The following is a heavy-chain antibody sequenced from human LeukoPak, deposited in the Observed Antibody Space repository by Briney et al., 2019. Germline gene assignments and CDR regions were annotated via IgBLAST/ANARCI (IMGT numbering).Heavy chain of an antibody. D-gene: IGHD2-2*01. Sequence: ASVKVSCKASGYAFTNYAISWVRQAPGQGLEWMGWISVYNGNTNYAQELQGRVTITADTSTTTAYMELTSLRSDYPAVYYCARGYCSRSTCRHFDYWGQGALVTVSS. J-gene: IGHJ4*02. CDR3: ARGYCSRSTCRHFDY. CDR1: GYAFTNYA. V-gene: IGHV1-18*01. CDR2: ISVYNGNT.